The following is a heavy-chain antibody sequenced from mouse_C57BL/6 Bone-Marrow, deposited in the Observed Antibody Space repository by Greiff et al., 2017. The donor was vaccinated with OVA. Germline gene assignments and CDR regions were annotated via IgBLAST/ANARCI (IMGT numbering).Heavy chain of an antibody. CDR1: GFNIKDDY. CDR3: TTPLYYYGSSFPY. D-gene: IGHD1-1*01. J-gene: IGHJ2*01. Sequence: EVKLQQSGAELVRPGASVKLSCTASGFNIKDDYMHWVKQRPEQGLEWIGWIDPENGDTKYASKFQGKATITADTSSNTAYLQLSSLTSEDTAVYYCTTPLYYYGSSFPYWGQGTTLTVSS. CDR2: IDPENGDT. V-gene: IGHV14-4*01.